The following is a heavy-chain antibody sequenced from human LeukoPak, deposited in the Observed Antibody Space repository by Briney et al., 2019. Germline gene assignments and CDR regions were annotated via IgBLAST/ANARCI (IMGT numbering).Heavy chain of an antibody. V-gene: IGHV3-7*01. CDR2: LKQDGSEK. CDR3: ARAAEMATIFDY. Sequence: PGGSLRLSCAACGFTFSSYWMSWVRQAPGKGLEWVANLKQDGSEKYYVDSVKGRFTISRDNAKNSLYLQMNSLRAEDTAVYYCARAAEMATIFDYWGQGTLVTVSS. J-gene: IGHJ4*02. CDR1: GFTFSSYW. D-gene: IGHD5-24*01.